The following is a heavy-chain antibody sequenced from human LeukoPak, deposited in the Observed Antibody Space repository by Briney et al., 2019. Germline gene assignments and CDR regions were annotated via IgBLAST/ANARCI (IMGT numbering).Heavy chain of an antibody. CDR2: IYTGDSET. Sequence: GESLKISCEGSGYIFTSYWIGWVRQLPGKGLEWMGIIYTGDSETKYSPSFQGQVTISADKSINTAYLQWSSLKASDTAMYYCARSGYSGFVEWGQGTLVTVSA. D-gene: IGHD5-12*01. CDR3: ARSGYSGFVE. CDR1: GYIFTSYW. V-gene: IGHV5-51*01. J-gene: IGHJ4*02.